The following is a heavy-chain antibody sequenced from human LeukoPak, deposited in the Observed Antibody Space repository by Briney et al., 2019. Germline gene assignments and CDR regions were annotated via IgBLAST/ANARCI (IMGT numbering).Heavy chain of an antibody. J-gene: IGHJ4*02. CDR3: ARRGYYDSSGYSN. CDR1: DGSISSSSYY. CDR2: IYYSGST. D-gene: IGHD3-22*01. V-gene: IGHV4-39*01. Sequence: SETLSLTCTVSDGSISSSSYYWGWIRQPPGKGLEWIGSIYYSGSTYYNPSLKSRVTISVDTSKNQFSLKLSSVTAADTAVYYCARRGYYDSSGYSNWGQGTLVTVSS.